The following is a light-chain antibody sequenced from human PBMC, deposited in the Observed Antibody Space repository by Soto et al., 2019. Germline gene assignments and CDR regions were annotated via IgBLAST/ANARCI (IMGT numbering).Light chain of an antibody. CDR3: QTWGTGVV. Sequence: QSVLTQSPCASASLGASGKLTFTLSSGHSSYAIAWHQQQPEKGPRYLMKLNSDGSHSKGDGIPDRFSGSSSGAERYLTISSLQSEDEADYYCQTWGTGVVFGGGTKLTVL. J-gene: IGLJ2*01. CDR1: SGHSSYA. CDR2: LNSDGSH. V-gene: IGLV4-69*01.